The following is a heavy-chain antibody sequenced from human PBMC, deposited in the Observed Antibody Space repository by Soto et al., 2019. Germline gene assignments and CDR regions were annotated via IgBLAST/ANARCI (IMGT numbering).Heavy chain of an antibody. CDR2: IYYSGST. CDR3: AGRVRGYGGVWYFDY. J-gene: IGHJ4*02. V-gene: IGHV4-39*02. D-gene: IGHD5-12*01. Sequence: QLQLQESGPGLVKPSETLSLTCTVSGGSISSSSYYWGWIRQPPGKGLEWIGSIYYSGSTYYNPSLKSRVTISVDTSKNHISLKLSSVTAADTAVYHCAGRVRGYGGVWYFDYWGQGTLVTVSS. CDR1: GGSISSSSYY.